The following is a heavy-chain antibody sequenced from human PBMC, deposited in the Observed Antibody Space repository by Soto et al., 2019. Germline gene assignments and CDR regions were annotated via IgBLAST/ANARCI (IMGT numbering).Heavy chain of an antibody. J-gene: IGHJ4*02. D-gene: IGHD5-18*01. V-gene: IGHV4-59*01. Sequence: QVQLQESGPGLVKPSETLSLTCTVSGGSISSYYWSWIRQPPGKGLEWIGYIYYSGSTNYNPSLKGRVTISVDTSKNPFSLKLSSVTAADTAVYYCARTLYSYGPRFDYWGQGTLVTVSS. CDR1: GGSISSYY. CDR3: ARTLYSYGPRFDY. CDR2: IYYSGST.